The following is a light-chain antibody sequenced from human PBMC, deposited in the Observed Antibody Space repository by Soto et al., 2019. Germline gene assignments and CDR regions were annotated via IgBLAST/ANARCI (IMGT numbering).Light chain of an antibody. CDR3: QQYNSYSEFT. CDR2: KAS. CDR1: QSISSW. J-gene: IGKJ3*01. V-gene: IGKV1-5*03. Sequence: DIQMTQSPSTLSASVGERVIITCRASQSISSWLAWYQQKPGKAPNLLIYKASSLESGVPSRFSGSGSGTEFTLTISSLQPDDFAAYYCQQYNSYSEFTFGPGTKVDI.